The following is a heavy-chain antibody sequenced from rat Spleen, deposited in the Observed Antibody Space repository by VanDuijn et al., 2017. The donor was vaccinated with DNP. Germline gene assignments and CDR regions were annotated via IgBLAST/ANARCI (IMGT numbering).Heavy chain of an antibody. V-gene: IGHV5-22*01. CDR1: GFTFSDYY. CDR3: VRWYNSGYYIDY. CDR2: IRYDGGST. Sequence: EVQLVESGGGLVQPGRSLKLSCAASGFTFSDYYMAWVRQAPTKGLEWVAYIRYDGGSTYYGDSGKGRFTISRANVKSTLYLQMNSLRSEDMATYYCVRWYNSGYYIDYWGQGVMVTVSS. D-gene: IGHD4-3*01. J-gene: IGHJ2*01.